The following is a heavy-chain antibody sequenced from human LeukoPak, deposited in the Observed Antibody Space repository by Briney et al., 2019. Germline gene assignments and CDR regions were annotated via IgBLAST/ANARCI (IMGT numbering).Heavy chain of an antibody. CDR2: TYYRSKWYN. Sequence: SQTLSLTCAISGDSVSSNSAAWNWIRQSPSRGLEWLGRTYYRSKWYNDYAVSVKSRITINPDTSKNQFSLKLSSVTAADTAVYYCAREYSGSYWRFLASRRPPGDWGQGTLVTVSS. CDR1: GDSVSSNSAA. D-gene: IGHD1-26*01. J-gene: IGHJ4*02. V-gene: IGHV6-1*01. CDR3: AREYSGSYWRFLASRRPPGD.